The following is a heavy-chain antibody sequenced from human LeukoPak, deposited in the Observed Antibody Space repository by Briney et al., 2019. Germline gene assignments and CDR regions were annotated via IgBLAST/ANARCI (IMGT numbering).Heavy chain of an antibody. J-gene: IGHJ3*02. Sequence: PSETLSLTCTVSGGSISSSSYYWGWIRQPPGKGLEWIGSIYYSGSTYYNPSLKSRVTISVDTSKNQFSLKLSSVTAADTAVYYCAKDLTYYDIFGAFDIWGQGTMVTVSS. D-gene: IGHD3-9*01. CDR3: AKDLTYYDIFGAFDI. V-gene: IGHV4-39*02. CDR2: IYYSGST. CDR1: GGSISSSSYY.